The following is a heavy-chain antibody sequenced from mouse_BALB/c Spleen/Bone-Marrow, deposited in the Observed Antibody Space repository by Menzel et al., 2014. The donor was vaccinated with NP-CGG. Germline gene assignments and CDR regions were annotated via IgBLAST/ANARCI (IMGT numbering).Heavy chain of an antibody. V-gene: IGHV5-12*02. CDR3: ARQLAYAMDY. CDR1: GFTFSDYY. D-gene: IGHD4-1*01. Sequence: DVKLVESGGGLVQPGGSLKLSCATSGFTFSDYYMYWVRQTPEKRLEWVAYITKGGGSTYYPDIVKGRFTISRDNVKNTLYLQMSRLKSEDTAMYYCARQLAYAMDYWGQGTSVTVSS. CDR2: ITKGGGST. J-gene: IGHJ4*01.